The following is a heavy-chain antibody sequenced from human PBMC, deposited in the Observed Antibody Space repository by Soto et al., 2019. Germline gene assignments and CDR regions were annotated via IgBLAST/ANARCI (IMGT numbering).Heavy chain of an antibody. CDR1: GFTVGNNY. CDR3: AKGGSGSGSHYYSFGY. J-gene: IGHJ4*02. D-gene: IGHD3-10*01. Sequence: EVQLVESGGGLIQPGGSLKLPCAASGFTVGNNYMSWVRQAPGKGLEWVSLIYSTGTTKYADSVKGRFTVSRDNAKNMLNLQMNTLRAEETAVYYCAKGGSGSGSHYYSFGYWCEGTLVSVSS. V-gene: IGHV3-53*01. CDR2: IYSTGTT.